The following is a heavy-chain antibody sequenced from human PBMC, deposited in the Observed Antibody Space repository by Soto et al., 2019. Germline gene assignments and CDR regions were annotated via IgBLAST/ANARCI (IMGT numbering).Heavy chain of an antibody. J-gene: IGHJ6*02. CDR3: AMVDVYVTPSPQDV. Sequence: QVQLVQSGAEVKNPGASVKVSCKASGYTFTRYGIGWGRKPPGQGLGWMGWINTYNGNTNYAQNVQGRVTLTTDTSTSTAYMELRSLRSNDTAIYYCAMVDVYVTPSPQDVWGQGTTVIVSS. V-gene: IGHV1-18*01. CDR2: INTYNGNT. D-gene: IGHD3-16*01. CDR1: GYTFTRYG.